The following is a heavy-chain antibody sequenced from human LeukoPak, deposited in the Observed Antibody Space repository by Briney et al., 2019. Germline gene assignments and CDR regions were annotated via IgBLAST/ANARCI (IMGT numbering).Heavy chain of an antibody. V-gene: IGHV4-38-2*01. CDR3: ARVIVGAGDNILDY. Sequence: SETLSLTCAVSGYSISSGYYWGWIRQPPGKGLEWIGSIYHSGSTYYNPSLKSRVTISVDTSTNQFSLKLSPVTAADTAVYYCARVIVGAGDNILDYWGQGTLVTVSS. J-gene: IGHJ4*02. D-gene: IGHD3-22*01. CDR1: GYSISSGYY. CDR2: IYHSGST.